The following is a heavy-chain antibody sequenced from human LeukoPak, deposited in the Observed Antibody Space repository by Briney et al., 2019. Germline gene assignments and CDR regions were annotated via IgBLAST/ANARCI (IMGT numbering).Heavy chain of an antibody. D-gene: IGHD6-13*01. Sequence: PGGSLRLSCAASGFTFNSYAMYWVRQAPGKGLEWVSAISGSGGSTYYADSVKGRFTISRDNSKNTLYLQMNSLRAEDTAVYYCAKWSSSWYGDYFDYWGQGTLVTVSS. CDR1: GFTFNSYA. V-gene: IGHV3-23*01. J-gene: IGHJ4*02. CDR2: ISGSGGST. CDR3: AKWSSSWYGDYFDY.